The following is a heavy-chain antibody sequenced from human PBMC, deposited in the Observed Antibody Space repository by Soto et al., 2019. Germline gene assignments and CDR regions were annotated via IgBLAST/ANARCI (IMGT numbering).Heavy chain of an antibody. CDR1: GGTFSSYA. J-gene: IGHJ3*02. CDR2: IIPIFGTA. V-gene: IGHV1-69*13. D-gene: IGHD2-15*01. Sequence: SVKVSCKASGGTFSSYAISWVRQAPGQGLEWMGGIIPIFGTANYAQKFQGRVTITADESTSTAYMELSSLRSEDTAVYYCARDCSGGSCYSSNAFDIWGQGTMVTVSS. CDR3: ARDCSGGSCYSSNAFDI.